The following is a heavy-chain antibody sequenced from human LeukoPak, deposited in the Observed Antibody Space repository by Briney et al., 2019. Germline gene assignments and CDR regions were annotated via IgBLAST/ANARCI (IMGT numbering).Heavy chain of an antibody. D-gene: IGHD3-22*01. CDR1: GYTFTSYG. V-gene: IGHV1-18*01. J-gene: IGHJ4*02. Sequence: ASVKVSCKASGYTFTSYGISWVRQAPGQGLEWMGWTSAFNDNTNYAQKLQGRVTMTTDTSTSTAYMELRSLRSDDTAVYYCARDLGRNFYYALDYWGQGTLVTVSS. CDR2: TSAFNDNT. CDR3: ARDLGRNFYYALDY.